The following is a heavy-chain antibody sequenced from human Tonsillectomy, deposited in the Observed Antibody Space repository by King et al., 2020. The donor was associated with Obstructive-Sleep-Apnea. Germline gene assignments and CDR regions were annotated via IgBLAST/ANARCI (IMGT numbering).Heavy chain of an antibody. D-gene: IGHD6-19*01. J-gene: IGHJ4*02. V-gene: IGHV2-26*01. CDR3: SSGEQWLPY. CDR1: GFSLSNARMG. CDR2: IFSNDEK. Sequence: TLKESGPVLVKPTETLTLTCTVSGFSLSNARMGGSWIRQPPGKALEWLAHIFSNDEKSYSTTLKSRLTLSKDTSKSQVVLTMTNMDPVDTATYYCSSGEQWLPYWGQGTLVTVSS.